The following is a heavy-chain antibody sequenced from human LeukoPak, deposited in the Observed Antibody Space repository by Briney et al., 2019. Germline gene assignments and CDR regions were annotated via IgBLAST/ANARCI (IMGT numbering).Heavy chain of an antibody. V-gene: IGHV4-39*01. J-gene: IGHJ6*03. Sequence: PPETLSLTCTVSGGSISSSSYYWGWIRQPPGKGLEWIGSIYYSGSTYYNPSLKSRVTISVDTSKNQFSLKLSSVTAADTAVYYCARHEESAAAAMYYYYYMDVWGKGTTVTVSS. D-gene: IGHD6-13*01. CDR2: IYYSGST. CDR3: ARHEESAAAAMYYYYYMDV. CDR1: GGSISSSSYY.